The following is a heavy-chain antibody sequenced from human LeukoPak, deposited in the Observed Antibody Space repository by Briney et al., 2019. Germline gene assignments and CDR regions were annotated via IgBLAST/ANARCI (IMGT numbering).Heavy chain of an antibody. Sequence: QTGGSLRLSCAASGFTCDDYGMHWVRQAPGRGLEWVAVIWFDGSNKYNADSVRGRFTISRDNSKNTLYLEMNSLRDEDTAVYYCAKASGRYCSSTRCQAPLDYWGQGTLVTVSS. D-gene: IGHD2-2*01. J-gene: IGHJ4*02. CDR3: AKASGRYCSSTRCQAPLDY. V-gene: IGHV3-33*06. CDR2: IWFDGSNK. CDR1: GFTCDDYG.